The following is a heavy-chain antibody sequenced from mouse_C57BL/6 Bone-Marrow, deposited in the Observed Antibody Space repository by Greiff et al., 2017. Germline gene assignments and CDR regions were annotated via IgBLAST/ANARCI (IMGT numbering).Heavy chain of an antibody. CDR1: GYTFTSYG. Sequence: VQLQESGAELARPGASVKLSCKASGYTFTSYGISWVKQRTGQGLEWIGEIYPRSGNTYYNEKFKGKATLTADKSSSTAYMELSSLTSEDSAVDVCARRFLVYYYGSSYLNWYFDVWGTGTTVTVSS. D-gene: IGHD1-1*01. CDR3: ARRFLVYYYGSSYLNWYFDV. J-gene: IGHJ1*03. CDR2: IYPRSGNT. V-gene: IGHV1-81*01.